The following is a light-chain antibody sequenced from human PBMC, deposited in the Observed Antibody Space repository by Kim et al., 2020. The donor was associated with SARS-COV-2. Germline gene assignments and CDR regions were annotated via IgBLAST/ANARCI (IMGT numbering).Light chain of an antibody. V-gene: IGLV1-44*01. CDR1: SSNIGSHT. Sequence: GQRVTISCSGSSSNIGSHTVNWYQQLPGTAPKLLIYSNDQRPSGVPDRFSGSKSGTSASLAISGLHSEDEADYSCAAWDDSLNGPVFGGGTKLTVL. J-gene: IGLJ3*02. CDR3: AAWDDSLNGPV. CDR2: SND.